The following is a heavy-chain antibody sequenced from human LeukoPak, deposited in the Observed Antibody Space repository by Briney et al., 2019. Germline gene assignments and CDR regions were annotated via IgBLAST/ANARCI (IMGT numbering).Heavy chain of an antibody. CDR2: IIPILNIT. CDR1: GGTFSSYT. D-gene: IGHD2-2*01. J-gene: IGHJ6*02. CDR3: AKDGVVVVATSVYYYYYGMDV. Sequence: SVKVSCKASGGTFSSYTISWVRQAPGQGLEWMGRIIPILNITDYAQNFQGRVTLTADKSTSKAYMELSTLRSEDTAVYYCAKDGVVVVATSVYYYYYGMDVWGQGTTVTVSS. V-gene: IGHV1-69*02.